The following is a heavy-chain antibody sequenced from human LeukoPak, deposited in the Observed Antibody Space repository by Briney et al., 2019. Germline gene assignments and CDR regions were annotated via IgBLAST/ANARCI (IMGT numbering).Heavy chain of an antibody. J-gene: IGHJ6*03. CDR1: GFTFSSYW. Sequence: GGSLRLSCAASGFTFSSYWMSWVRQAPGKGLEWVANIKQDGSEKYYVDSVKGRFTISRDNAKNSLYLQMNSLRDEDTAVYYCARGLVPAANDYYYMDVWGKGTTVTVSS. D-gene: IGHD2-2*01. CDR2: IKQDGSEK. V-gene: IGHV3-7*01. CDR3: ARGLVPAANDYYYMDV.